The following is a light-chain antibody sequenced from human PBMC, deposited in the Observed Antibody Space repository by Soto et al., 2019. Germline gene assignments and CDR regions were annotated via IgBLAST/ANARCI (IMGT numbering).Light chain of an antibody. CDR2: GAS. J-gene: IGKJ1*01. CDR3: QQYGSSRWT. Sequence: EIVLTQSPGTLSLSPGERATLSCRASQSISSSYLAWYQQKPGQAPRLLIYGASSRATGIPDRFSGSGSGTDFTLTIIRLEPEDFAVYYCQQYGSSRWTSGQGTKV. CDR1: QSISSSY. V-gene: IGKV3-20*01.